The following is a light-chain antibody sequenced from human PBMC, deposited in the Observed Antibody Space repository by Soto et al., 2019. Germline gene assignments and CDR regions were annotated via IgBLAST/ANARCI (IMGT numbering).Light chain of an antibody. CDR3: QQYSSWPRT. Sequence: EIVMSQSPATLSVSQGERATLSCRASQSLSTNLAWYQQKPGQAPRLLIHGASTRATGIPARFSGSGSGTEFTLTITSLQSEDFAVYFCQQYSSWPRTFGQRAKVDIK. CDR2: GAS. CDR1: QSLSTN. J-gene: IGKJ1*01. V-gene: IGKV3-15*01.